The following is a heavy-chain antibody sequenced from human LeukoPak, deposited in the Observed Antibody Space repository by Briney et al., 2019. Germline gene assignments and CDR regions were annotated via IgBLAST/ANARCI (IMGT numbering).Heavy chain of an antibody. Sequence: PSETLSLTCTVSAVSINTYSWSWVRQPPGKGLEWIGYMSYTGSTSYNPSLRSRVTISVDKSKNQFSLKLTSVTAADTAVYFCATDGYFEVWGRGTLVTVSS. CDR3: ATDGYFEV. V-gene: IGHV4-59*01. J-gene: IGHJ2*01. CDR2: MSYTGST. CDR1: AVSINTYS.